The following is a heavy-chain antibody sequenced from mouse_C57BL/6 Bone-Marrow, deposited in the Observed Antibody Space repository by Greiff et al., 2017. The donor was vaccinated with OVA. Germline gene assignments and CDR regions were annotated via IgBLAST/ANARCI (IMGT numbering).Heavy chain of an antibody. CDR3: AKNIGYYPMDY. Sequence: VQLQQSGPGLVQPSQSLSITCTVSGFSLTSYGVHWVRQSPGKGLEWLGVIWRGGSTDYNAAFMSRPSITKDNAESQVYFKMNSLQADDTAVYDCAKNIGYYPMDYWGQGTSVTVSS. CDR1: GFSLTSYG. V-gene: IGHV2-5*01. CDR2: IWRGGST. J-gene: IGHJ4*01.